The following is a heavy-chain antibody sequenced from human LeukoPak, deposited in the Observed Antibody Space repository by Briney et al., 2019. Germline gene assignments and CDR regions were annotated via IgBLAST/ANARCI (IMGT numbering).Heavy chain of an antibody. CDR2: ISYDGSNK. J-gene: IGHJ4*02. V-gene: IGHV3-30*18. CDR1: GFTFSSYW. CDR3: AKSFDY. Sequence: PGGSLRLSCAASGFTFSSYWMSWVRQAPGKGLEWVAVISYDGSNKYYADSVKGRFTISRDNSKNTLYLQMNSLRAEDTAVYYCAKSFDYWGQGTLVTVSS.